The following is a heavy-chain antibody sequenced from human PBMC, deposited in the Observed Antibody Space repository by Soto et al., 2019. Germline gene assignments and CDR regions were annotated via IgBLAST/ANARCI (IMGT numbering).Heavy chain of an antibody. CDR2: ISGSVGIA. J-gene: IGHJ4*02. V-gene: IGHV3-23*01. Sequence: PGVSLRLSCVTSGFSFTNSAMNWVRQAPGKGLEWVSTISGSVGIAYFADSLKGRFTISRDISKNTLYLQMNSLRAEDTAVYYCAKGSCNSGACSCDSWGQGTLVTVSS. D-gene: IGHD2-21*02. CDR3: AKGSCNSGACSCDS. CDR1: GFSFTNSA.